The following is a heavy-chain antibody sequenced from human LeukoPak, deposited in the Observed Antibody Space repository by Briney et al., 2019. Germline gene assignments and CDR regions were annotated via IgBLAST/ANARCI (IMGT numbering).Heavy chain of an antibody. V-gene: IGHV3-53*05. CDR3: ARDFSGEMATPTDAFDI. J-gene: IGHJ3*02. Sequence: PGGSLRLSCAASGFTVSSNYMSWVRQAPGKGLEWVSVIYSGGSTYYADSVKGRFTISRDNSKNTLYLQMNSLRAEDTAVYYCARDFSGEMATPTDAFDIWGQGTMVTVSS. CDR1: GFTVSSNY. D-gene: IGHD5-24*01. CDR2: IYSGGST.